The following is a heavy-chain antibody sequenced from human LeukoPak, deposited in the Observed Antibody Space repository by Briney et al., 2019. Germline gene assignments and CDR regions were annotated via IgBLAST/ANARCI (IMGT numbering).Heavy chain of an antibody. CDR1: GGSISSSSYY. J-gene: IGHJ3*02. CDR2: IYYSGST. V-gene: IGHV4-39*07. Sequence: SETLSLTCTVSGGSISSSSYYWGWIRQPPGKGLEWIGSIYYSGSTYYNPSLKSRVTISLDTSNNQVSLRLSSVTAADTAVYYCARDGWELLGGLDIWGQGTMVTVSS. CDR3: ARDGWELLGGLDI. D-gene: IGHD1-26*01.